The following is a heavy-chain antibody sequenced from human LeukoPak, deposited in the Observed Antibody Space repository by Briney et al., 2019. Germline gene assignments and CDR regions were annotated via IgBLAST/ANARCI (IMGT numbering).Heavy chain of an antibody. CDR3: ARTDYDYVWGSYHPLDQ. J-gene: IGHJ4*02. CDR1: GFPLNTARMG. V-gene: IGHV2-26*01. D-gene: IGHD3-16*02. Sequence: ESGPVLVKPTETLTLTFTVSGFSGFPLNTARMGVSWFRQPPGKALEWLAHIFSNHDKFYRTSLKSRLSMSKDLSKSQVVLTLNSMDPVDTSTYYCARTDYDYVWGSYHPLDQWGQGTLVSVSS. CDR2: IFSNHDK.